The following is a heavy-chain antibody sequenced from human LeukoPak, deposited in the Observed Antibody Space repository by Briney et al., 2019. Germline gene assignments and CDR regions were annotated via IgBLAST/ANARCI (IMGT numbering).Heavy chain of an antibody. D-gene: IGHD3-22*01. CDR3: ARDSSVTMIVVVIGGYFDY. V-gene: IGHV3-11*01. Sequence: GGSLRLSCAASGVTFSDYYMSWIRQPPGKGLECVSYISSSGSTIYYADAVKGRFTISRDNAKNSLYLQMKSLRAEDTAVYYCARDSSVTMIVVVIGGYFDYWGQGTLVTVSS. CDR2: ISSSGSTI. CDR1: GVTFSDYY. J-gene: IGHJ4*02.